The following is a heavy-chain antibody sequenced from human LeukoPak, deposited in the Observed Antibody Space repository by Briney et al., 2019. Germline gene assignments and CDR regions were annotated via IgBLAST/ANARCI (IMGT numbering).Heavy chain of an antibody. V-gene: IGHV1-18*01. CDR3: ARDEIVVVTTGYYFDY. D-gene: IGHD3-22*01. Sequence: GASVKASCKASGGTFSTYAISWVRQAPGQGLEWMGWISAYNGNTNYAQKLQGRVTMTTDTSTSTAYMELRSLRSDDTAVYYCARDEIVVVTTGYYFDYWGQGTLVTVSS. J-gene: IGHJ4*02. CDR1: GGTFSTYA. CDR2: ISAYNGNT.